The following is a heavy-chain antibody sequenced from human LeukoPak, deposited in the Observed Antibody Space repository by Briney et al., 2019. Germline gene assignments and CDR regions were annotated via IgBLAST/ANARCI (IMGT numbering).Heavy chain of an antibody. D-gene: IGHD1-26*01. Sequence: GGSLTLSCAASGFTFSRYAMSWVRQAPGKGLEWVSAINGSGGSTYYADSVKGRFTISRDNSKNTLYLQMNSLRAEDTAVYYCASTPSVGADNLYWYFDLWGRGTLVTVSS. V-gene: IGHV3-23*01. CDR3: ASTPSVGADNLYWYFDL. J-gene: IGHJ2*01. CDR1: GFTFSRYA. CDR2: INGSGGST.